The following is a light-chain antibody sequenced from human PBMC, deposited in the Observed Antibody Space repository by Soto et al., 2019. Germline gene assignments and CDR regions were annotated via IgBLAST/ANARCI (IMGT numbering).Light chain of an antibody. J-gene: IGKJ4*01. Sequence: DIQLTQSPCSRAASAGGGGTITCRASQTIRTYLTWYQQKPGKAPKLLIYAASNLQSGVPSRFRGSGSGTDFTLTITSLQPEDFATYYCQQSYIGLTFGGGTKVDIK. V-gene: IGKV1-39*01. CDR3: QQSYIGLT. CDR1: QTIRTY. CDR2: AAS.